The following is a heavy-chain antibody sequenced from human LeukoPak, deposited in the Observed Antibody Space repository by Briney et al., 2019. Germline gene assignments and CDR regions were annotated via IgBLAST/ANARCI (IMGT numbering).Heavy chain of an antibody. D-gene: IGHD3-10*01. CDR2: ISGSGGST. V-gene: IGHV3-23*01. Sequence: GGPLRLSCAASGFTFSSYAMSWVRQAPGKGLEWVSAISGSGGSTYYADSVKGRFTISRDNSKNTLYLQMNSLRAEDTAVYYCAKFRVVQGVIIYDGWVAFDIWGQGTMVTVSS. CDR3: AKFRVVQGVIIYDGWVAFDI. CDR1: GFTFSSYA. J-gene: IGHJ3*02.